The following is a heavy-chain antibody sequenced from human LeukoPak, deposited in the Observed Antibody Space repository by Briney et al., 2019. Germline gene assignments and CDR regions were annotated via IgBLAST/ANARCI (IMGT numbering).Heavy chain of an antibody. CDR3: ARLRKELVISIRYYMDV. V-gene: IGHV4-39*01. Sequence: KPSETLSLTGTVSGGSSSSSSYYWGWIRQPPGKGLEWIGSIYYSGSTYYSPSLKSRVTISVDTSKNQFSLKLSSVTAADTAVYYCARLRKELVISIRYYMDVWGKGATVTISS. CDR2: IYYSGST. J-gene: IGHJ6*03. D-gene: IGHD3-9*01. CDR1: GGSSSSSSYY.